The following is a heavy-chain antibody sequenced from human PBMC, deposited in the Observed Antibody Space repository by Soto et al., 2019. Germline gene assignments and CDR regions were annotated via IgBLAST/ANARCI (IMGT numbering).Heavy chain of an antibody. V-gene: IGHV4-4*02. CDR1: SGYISSSYW. Sequence: QVQLQESGPGLVKPSGTLSLTCAVSSGYISSSYWWSWVRQPPGKGLEWIGEISHSGNTNYNPSLKSRVTISVDKSKNQFSLNVNSVTAADTAVYFCARGSLVPVDIGDVVHWGQGTRVTVSS. D-gene: IGHD2-21*01. CDR3: ARGSLVPVDIGDVVH. CDR2: ISHSGNT. J-gene: IGHJ4*02.